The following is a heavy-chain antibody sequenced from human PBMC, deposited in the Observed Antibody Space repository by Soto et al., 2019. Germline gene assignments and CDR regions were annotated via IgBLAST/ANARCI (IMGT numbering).Heavy chain of an antibody. Sequence: GGSLRLSCAASGFTFSSYWMSWVRQAPGKGLEWVANIKQDGSEKYYVDSVKGRFTISRDNAKNSLYLQMNSLRAEDTAVYYCAREGGSGSYYNYYYYYGMDVWGQGTTVTVSS. J-gene: IGHJ6*02. CDR1: GFTFSSYW. D-gene: IGHD3-10*01. V-gene: IGHV3-7*05. CDR3: AREGGSGSYYNYYYYYGMDV. CDR2: IKQDGSEK.